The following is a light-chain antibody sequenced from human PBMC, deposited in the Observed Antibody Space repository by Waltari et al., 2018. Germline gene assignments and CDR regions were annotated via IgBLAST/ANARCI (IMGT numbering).Light chain of an antibody. V-gene: IGKV3-15*01. CDR2: DAS. Sequence: EVVMTQSPATLSVSPGGRATLSCRASQSIATNLAWYQQRRGQAPRLLIFDASTRATSISGGFSGSGSGKEFTLTISSLQSEDSAVYYCQQYNRWPPITFGQGTRLEIK. CDR3: QQYNRWPPIT. J-gene: IGKJ5*01. CDR1: QSIATN.